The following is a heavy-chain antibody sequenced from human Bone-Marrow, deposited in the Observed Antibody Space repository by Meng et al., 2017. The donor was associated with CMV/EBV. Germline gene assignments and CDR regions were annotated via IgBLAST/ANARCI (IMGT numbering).Heavy chain of an antibody. CDR1: GGSISSSSYY. D-gene: IGHD3-3*01. CDR3: ARDRHQALYDDFWSGTKNYYYYYGMDV. Sequence: SETLSLTCTVSGGSISSSSYYWGWIRQPPGKGLEWIESIYYSGSTYYNPSLKSRVTISVDTSKNQFSLKLSSVTAADTAVYYCARDRHQALYDDFWSGTKNYYYYYGMDVWGQGTTVTVSS. V-gene: IGHV4-39*07. J-gene: IGHJ6*02. CDR2: IYYSGST.